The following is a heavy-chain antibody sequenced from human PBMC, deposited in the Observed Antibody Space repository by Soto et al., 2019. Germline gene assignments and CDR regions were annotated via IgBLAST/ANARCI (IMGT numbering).Heavy chain of an antibody. V-gene: IGHV4-34*01. Sequence: SETLSLTCAVYGGSFSGYYWSWIRQPPGKGLEWIGEINHSGSTNYNPSLKSRVTISVDTSKNQFSLKLSSVTAADTAVYYCARPSTVTTYYFDYWGQGTLVTVSS. J-gene: IGHJ4*02. D-gene: IGHD4-17*01. CDR2: INHSGST. CDR1: GGSFSGYY. CDR3: ARPSTVTTYYFDY.